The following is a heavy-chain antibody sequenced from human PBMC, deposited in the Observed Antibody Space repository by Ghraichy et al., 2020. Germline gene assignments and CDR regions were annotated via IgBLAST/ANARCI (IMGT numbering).Heavy chain of an antibody. Sequence: ESLNISCAASGFTFSTYWMHWVRQAPGRGLVWVSRINADGSTTDYADSVKGRFTISRDNARNTLYLQMNSLRAEDTAVYYCATAGQFRFDNWGQGTPVTVSS. D-gene: IGHD1-14*01. CDR2: INADGSTT. J-gene: IGHJ4*02. CDR1: GFTFSTYW. CDR3: ATAGQFRFDN. V-gene: IGHV3-74*01.